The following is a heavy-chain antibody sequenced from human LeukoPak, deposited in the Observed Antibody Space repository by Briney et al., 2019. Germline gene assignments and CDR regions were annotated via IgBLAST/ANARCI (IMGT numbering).Heavy chain of an antibody. D-gene: IGHD6-13*01. CDR3: ARRGYSSSWPTFDY. CDR1: GGSISSSSYY. CDR2: IYYSGST. Sequence: SETLSLTCTVSGGSISSSSYYWGWIRQPPGKGQEWIGSIYYSGSTYYNPSLKSRVTISVDTSKNQFSLKLSSVTAADTAVYYCARRGYSSSWPTFDYWGQGTLVTVSS. V-gene: IGHV4-39*01. J-gene: IGHJ4*02.